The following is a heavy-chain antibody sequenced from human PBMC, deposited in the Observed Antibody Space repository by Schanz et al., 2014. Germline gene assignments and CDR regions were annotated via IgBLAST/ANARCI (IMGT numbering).Heavy chain of an antibody. J-gene: IGHJ6*02. CDR3: AKDDTQVNGMDV. CDR1: GFTVSTNY. V-gene: IGHV3-30*18. Sequence: VQLVESGGGLIHPGGSLRLSCAVSGFTVSTNYMTWVRQAPGKGLEWVAIISYDGRHKNYADSVKGRFTISRDNSKNTLHLQMNSLRVEDTAVYYCAKDDTQVNGMDVWGQGTTVTVSS. CDR2: ISYDGRHK.